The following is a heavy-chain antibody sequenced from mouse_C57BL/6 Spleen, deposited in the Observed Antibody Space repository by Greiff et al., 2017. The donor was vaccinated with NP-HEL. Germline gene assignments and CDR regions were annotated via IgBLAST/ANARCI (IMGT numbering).Heavy chain of an antibody. CDR3: ARRGDYDDWYFDV. J-gene: IGHJ1*03. CDR2: IDPSDSYT. D-gene: IGHD2-4*01. Sequence: QVQLQQPGAELVMPGASVKLSCKASGYTFTSYWMHWVKQRPGQGLEWIGEIDPSDSYTNYNQKFKGKSTLTVDKSSSTAYMQLSSLTSEDSAVYYCARRGDYDDWYFDVRGTGTTVTVSS. CDR1: GYTFTSYW. V-gene: IGHV1-69*01.